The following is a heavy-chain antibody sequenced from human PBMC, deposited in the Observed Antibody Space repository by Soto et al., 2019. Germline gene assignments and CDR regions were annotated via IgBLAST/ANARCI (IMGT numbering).Heavy chain of an antibody. CDR2: ISYDGSNK. CDR1: GFTFSSYG. V-gene: IGHV3-30*18. J-gene: IGHJ6*02. D-gene: IGHD2-2*01. CDR3: AKDQGYCSSTSCYTYYYYGMDV. Sequence: PGGSLRLSCAASGFTFSSYGMHWVRQAPGKGLECVAVISYDGSNKYYADSVKGRFTISRDNSKNTQYLQMNSLRAEDTAVYYCAKDQGYCSSTSCYTYYYYGMDVWGQGTPVTVSS.